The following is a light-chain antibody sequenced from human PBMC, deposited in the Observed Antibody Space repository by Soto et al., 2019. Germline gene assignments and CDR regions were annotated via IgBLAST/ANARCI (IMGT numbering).Light chain of an antibody. Sequence: AIRMTQSPSSLSASTGDRVTITCRASQGISSYLAWYQQKPGKAPKLLIYAASTLQSGVPSRFSGSGSGTDFTLTISSLQPEDVAAYYCQKYNSAPLTFCGGTKVDTK. V-gene: IGKV1-8*01. CDR3: QKYNSAPLT. J-gene: IGKJ4*01. CDR2: AAS. CDR1: QGISSY.